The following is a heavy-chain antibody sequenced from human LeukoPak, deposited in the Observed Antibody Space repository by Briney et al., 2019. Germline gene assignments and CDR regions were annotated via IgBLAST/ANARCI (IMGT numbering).Heavy chain of an antibody. CDR3: ARTNPQGYCSGGTCYGWFDP. CDR2: IYYGGST. V-gene: IGHV4-39*01. CDR1: GGSVTSSSYY. J-gene: IGHJ5*02. Sequence: SETLSLTCTVSGGSVTSSSYYWAWIRQPPGKGLEWIGSIYYGGSTYYSPSLKSRVTISVHTSKNQFSLKLSSVTAADTAVYFCARTNPQGYCSGGTCYGWFDPWGQGTVVTVSS. D-gene: IGHD2-15*01.